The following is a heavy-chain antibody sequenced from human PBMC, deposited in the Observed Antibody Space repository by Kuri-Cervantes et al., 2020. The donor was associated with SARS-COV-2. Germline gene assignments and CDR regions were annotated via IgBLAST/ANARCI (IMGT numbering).Heavy chain of an antibody. D-gene: IGHD3-10*01. CDR1: GFIFSDSY. CDR2: ISSSSSYS. V-gene: IGHV3-11*06. Sequence: GESLKISCAASGFIFSDSYMSWVRQAPGKGLEWVSYISSSSSYSYYADSVKDRFTISRDNAKNSLYLQMNSLRAEDTAVYYCARHYGSGSYSFMHVWGKGTPVTVSS. CDR3: ARHYGSGSYSFMHV. J-gene: IGHJ6*03.